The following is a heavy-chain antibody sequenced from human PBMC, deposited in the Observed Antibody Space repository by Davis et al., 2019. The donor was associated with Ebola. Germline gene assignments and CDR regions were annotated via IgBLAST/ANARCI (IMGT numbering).Heavy chain of an antibody. Sequence: PGGSLRLSCAASGFTFDDYAMHWVRHAPGKGLEWVPLISGDGGSTYYADSVKGRLTISRDNTKNSLYLQMNSLITEDTALYYCAKVLYYHGSGSYYTDYYYGMDVWGQGTTVTVSS. CDR1: GFTFDDYA. J-gene: IGHJ6*02. CDR3: AKVLYYHGSGSYYTDYYYGMDV. CDR2: ISGDGGST. V-gene: IGHV3-43*02. D-gene: IGHD3-10*01.